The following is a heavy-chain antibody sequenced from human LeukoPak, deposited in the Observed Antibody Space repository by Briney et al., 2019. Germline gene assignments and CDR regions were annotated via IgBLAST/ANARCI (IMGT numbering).Heavy chain of an antibody. CDR1: GYTLIELS. Sequence: ASVKVSCKVSGYTLIELSIHWVRQAPGKGLEWMGGFDPVDGETIYAQKFQARVTMTEDTSTDTAYMELSSLRSEDTALYYCAIEFTSKLDPWGQGTLVTVSS. CDR2: FDPVDGET. J-gene: IGHJ5*02. CDR3: AIEFTSKLDP. V-gene: IGHV1-24*01. D-gene: IGHD3-10*01.